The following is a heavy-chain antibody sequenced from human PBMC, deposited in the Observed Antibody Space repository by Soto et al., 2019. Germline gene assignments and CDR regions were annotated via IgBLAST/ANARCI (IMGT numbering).Heavy chain of an antibody. CDR3: QSNGDYLVDY. J-gene: IGHJ4*02. CDR2: TYYRSKWSS. CDR1: GDSVSSKSAA. D-gene: IGHD7-27*01. V-gene: IGHV6-1*01. Sequence: SQTLSLTCAISGDSVSSKSAAWHWIRQSPSRGLEWLGRTYYRSKWSSNYAVSVKSRITIYPDTSKNQFSLQLRSVTPDDTAVYSCQSNGDYLVDYWGQGTLVTVSS.